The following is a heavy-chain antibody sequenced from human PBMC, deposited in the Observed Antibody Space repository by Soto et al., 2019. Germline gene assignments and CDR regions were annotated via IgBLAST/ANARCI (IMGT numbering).Heavy chain of an antibody. V-gene: IGHV1-3*01. Sequence: ASVKVSCKASGYTFTGYAMHWVRQAPGQRLEWMGWINGGNGDTKYSQNFQGRVTITRETSASTAYMELTSLGSEDTAVYHCARGYCSSTSCQYYFDHWGQGTPVTVSS. CDR3: ARGYCSSTSCQYYFDH. CDR1: GYTFTGYA. CDR2: INGGNGDT. J-gene: IGHJ4*02. D-gene: IGHD2-2*01.